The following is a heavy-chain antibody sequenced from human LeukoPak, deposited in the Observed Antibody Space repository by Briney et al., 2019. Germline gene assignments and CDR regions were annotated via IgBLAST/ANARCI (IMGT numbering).Heavy chain of an antibody. D-gene: IGHD2-21*02. V-gene: IGHV3-11*01. Sequence: GGSLRLSCAASGFTFSDHYMSLIRQAPGKGLEWVSYISSSGSTIYYADSVKGRFTISRDNAKNSLYLQMNSLRAEDTAVYYCARVKHCGGDCYPFDYWGQGTLVTVSS. CDR2: ISSSGSTI. CDR3: ARVKHCGGDCYPFDY. CDR1: GFTFSDHY. J-gene: IGHJ4*02.